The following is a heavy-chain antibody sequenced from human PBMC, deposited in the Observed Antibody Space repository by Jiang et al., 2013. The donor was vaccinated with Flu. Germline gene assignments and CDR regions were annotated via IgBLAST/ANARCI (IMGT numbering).Heavy chain of an antibody. J-gene: IGHJ5*02. CDR3: ARDHNSYYFDSSAAYRNRFDP. V-gene: IGHV4-38-2*02. CDR1: GYSISSGYY. CDR2: SIIVGAP. Sequence: GSGLVKPSETLSLTCAVSGYSISSGYYWGWIRQPPGKGWSGLEVSIIVGAPTYNPSLKSRVTISVDTSKNQFSLKLNSVTAADTAVYYCARDHNSYYFDSSAAYRNRFDP. D-gene: IGHD3-22*01.